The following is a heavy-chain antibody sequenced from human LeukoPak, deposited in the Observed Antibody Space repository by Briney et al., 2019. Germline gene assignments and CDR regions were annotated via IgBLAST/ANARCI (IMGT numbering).Heavy chain of an antibody. CDR1: GGSISSYY. J-gene: IGHJ6*02. D-gene: IGHD3-3*01. V-gene: IGHV4-4*07. CDR3: ARDAPDATIFWSGYYSSGYYYYYGMDV. CDR2: IYTSGST. Sequence: PSETLSLTCTVSGGSISSYYWSWIRQPPGKGLEWIGRIYTSGSTNYNPSLESRVTMSVDTSKNQFSLKLSSVTAADTAVYYCARDAPDATIFWSGYYSSGYYYYYGMDVWGQGTTVAVSS.